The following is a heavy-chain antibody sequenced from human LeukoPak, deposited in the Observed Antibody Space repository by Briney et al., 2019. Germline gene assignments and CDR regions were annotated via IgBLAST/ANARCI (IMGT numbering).Heavy chain of an antibody. Sequence: GGSLRLSCASSGFNFSDYYMSCIRQAPGKGLEWVSHISGSSTYTNYADSVKGRFTISRDNANNSLYLQMNSLTAEDTAGFCCARVGSRGYYFDYWGQGTLVSVSS. D-gene: IGHD1-26*01. CDR1: GFNFSDYY. J-gene: IGHJ4*02. V-gene: IGHV3-11*06. CDR3: ARVGSRGYYFDY. CDR2: ISGSSTYT.